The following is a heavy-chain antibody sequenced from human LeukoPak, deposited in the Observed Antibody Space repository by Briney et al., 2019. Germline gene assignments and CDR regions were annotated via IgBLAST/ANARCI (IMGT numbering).Heavy chain of an antibody. CDR1: GLTFSSYG. D-gene: IGHD3-10*02. J-gene: IGHJ4*02. Sequence: PGRSLRLSCAASGLTFSSYGFHWVRQAPGKGLEWVAVIWYDGSNIHYAESVKGRFTISRDNSRDTLYLHMNSLRLEDTAVYYCARDFYTGMFDYWGQGTLVTVSS. CDR2: IWYDGSNI. V-gene: IGHV3-33*01. CDR3: ARDFYTGMFDY.